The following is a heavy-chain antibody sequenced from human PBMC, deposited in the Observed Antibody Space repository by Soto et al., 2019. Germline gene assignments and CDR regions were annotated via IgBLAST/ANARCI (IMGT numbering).Heavy chain of an antibody. CDR1: GGSISSSSYY. V-gene: IGHV4-39*01. Sequence: NPSETLSLTCTVSGGSISSSSYYWGWIRQPPGKGLEWIGSIYYSGSTYYNPSLKSRVTISVGTSKNQFSLKLSSVTAADTAVYYCARHRRSDEPSHSTDNFDYWGQGTLVTVSS. J-gene: IGHJ4*02. CDR3: ARHRRSDEPSHSTDNFDY. CDR2: IYYSGST. D-gene: IGHD3-3*01.